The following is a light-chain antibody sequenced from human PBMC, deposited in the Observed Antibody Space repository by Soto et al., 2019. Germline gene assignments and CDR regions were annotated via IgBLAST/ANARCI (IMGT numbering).Light chain of an antibody. Sequence: QAVVTQPPSASASLGASXTXXXXXXXXXXXXXXXWYQQRPGKGPRFVMRVGTGGIVGSKGDGIPDRFSVLGSGLNRYLTIKNIQEEDESDYHCGADHGSGSNFVWVFGGGTKLTVL. CDR3: GADHGSGSNFVWV. J-gene: IGLJ2*01. CDR2: VGTGGIVG. V-gene: IGLV9-49*01. CDR1: XXXXXXX.